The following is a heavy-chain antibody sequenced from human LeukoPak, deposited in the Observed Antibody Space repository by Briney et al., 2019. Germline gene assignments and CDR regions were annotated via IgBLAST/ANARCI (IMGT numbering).Heavy chain of an antibody. CDR2: INPSDGSA. Sequence: ASVKVSCKASGYTFTSNYMHWVRQAPGQGLEWMGIINPSDGSANSAQKFQGRVTMTRDTSTTTAYMELRSLRSDDTAVYYCARGFYCSSSSCPHLDNWGQGTLVTVSS. CDR1: GYTFTSNY. V-gene: IGHV1-46*01. J-gene: IGHJ4*02. D-gene: IGHD2-2*01. CDR3: ARGFYCSSSSCPHLDN.